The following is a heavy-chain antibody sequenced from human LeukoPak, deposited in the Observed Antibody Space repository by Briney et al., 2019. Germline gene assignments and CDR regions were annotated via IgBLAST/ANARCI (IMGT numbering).Heavy chain of an antibody. CDR3: AREYHYSNYQSLRNPLDV. D-gene: IGHD4-11*01. V-gene: IGHV1-69*05. Sequence: SVKVSCKASGGTFSSYAISWVRQAPGQGLEWMGGIIPIFGTSNYAQKFQGRVTITTDESTSTAYMELSSLRSEDTAVYYCAREYHYSNYQSLRNPLDVWGKGTTVTVSS. CDR2: IIPIFGTS. CDR1: GGTFSSYA. J-gene: IGHJ6*04.